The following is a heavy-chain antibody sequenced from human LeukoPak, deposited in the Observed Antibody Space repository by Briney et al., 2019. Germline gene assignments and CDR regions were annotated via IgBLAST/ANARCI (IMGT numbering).Heavy chain of an antibody. Sequence: SETLSLTCTVSGGSISSGDYYWSWIRQPPGKGLEWIGYIYYSGSTYYNPSLKSRVTISVDTSKNQFSLKLSSVTAADTAVYYCARSPLDWGSYRSFDYWGQGTLVTVSS. CDR2: IYYSGST. J-gene: IGHJ4*02. D-gene: IGHD3-16*02. CDR1: GGSISSGDYY. CDR3: ARSPLDWGSYRSFDY. V-gene: IGHV4-30-4*02.